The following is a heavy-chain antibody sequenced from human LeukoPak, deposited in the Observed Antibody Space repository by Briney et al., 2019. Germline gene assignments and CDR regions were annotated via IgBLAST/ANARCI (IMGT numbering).Heavy chain of an antibody. CDR2: ISSSSSTI. CDR1: GFTFSSYS. CDR3: ARESEDSSAPFDY. D-gene: IGHD3-22*01. J-gene: IGHJ4*02. V-gene: IGHV3-48*01. Sequence: GGSLRLSCAASGFTFSSYSVNWVRQAPGKGLGWVSYISSSSSTIYYADSVKGRFTISRDNAKNSLYLQMNSLRAEDTAVYYCARESEDSSAPFDYWGQGTLVTLSS.